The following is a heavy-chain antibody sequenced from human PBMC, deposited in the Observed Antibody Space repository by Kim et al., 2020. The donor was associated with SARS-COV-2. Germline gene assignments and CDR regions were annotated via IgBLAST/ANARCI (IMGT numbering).Heavy chain of an antibody. Sequence: GGSLRLSCAASGFTFRSYWIHWVRQAPGKGLVWVSRINSDGISTRHADSVKGRFTISRDNAKNTVYLQMNSLRAEDTAGYYCARGGISSAGRDAFDIWGQGTMVTGSS. J-gene: IGHJ3*02. CDR2: INSDGIST. CDR3: ARGGISSAGRDAFDI. D-gene: IGHD6-13*01. CDR1: GFTFRSYW. V-gene: IGHV3-74*01.